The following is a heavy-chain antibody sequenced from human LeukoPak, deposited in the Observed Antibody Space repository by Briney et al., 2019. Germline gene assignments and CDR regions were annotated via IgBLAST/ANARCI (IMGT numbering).Heavy chain of an antibody. Sequence: ASVTVSCKASGYTFTRYYMHWVRQAPGQGLEGMGIINPSGGSTSYAQKFQGRVTITADESTSTAYMELSSLRSEDTAVYYCAREDTPVSGYCSSTSCDSNFDYWGQGTLVTVSS. CDR2: INPSGGST. J-gene: IGHJ4*02. CDR1: GYTFTRYY. V-gene: IGHV1-46*01. D-gene: IGHD2-2*01. CDR3: AREDTPVSGYCSSTSCDSNFDY.